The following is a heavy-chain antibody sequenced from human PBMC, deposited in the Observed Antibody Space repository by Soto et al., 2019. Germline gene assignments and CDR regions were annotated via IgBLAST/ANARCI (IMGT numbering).Heavy chain of an antibody. Sequence: GGSLRLSCAASGFTFSSYGMHWVRQAPGKGLEWVAVISYDGSNKYYADSVKGRFTISRDNSKNTLYLQMNSLRAEDTAVYYCAKSLQTYYYDSSGYYYVPQPNYGMDVWGQGTTVTVSS. D-gene: IGHD3-22*01. V-gene: IGHV3-30*18. J-gene: IGHJ6*02. CDR3: AKSLQTYYYDSSGYYYVPQPNYGMDV. CDR2: ISYDGSNK. CDR1: GFTFSSYG.